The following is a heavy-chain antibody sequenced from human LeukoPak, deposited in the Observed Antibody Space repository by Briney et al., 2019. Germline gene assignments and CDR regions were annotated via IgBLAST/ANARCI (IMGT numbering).Heavy chain of an antibody. Sequence: SVKASCKASGGTFSSYAISWVRQAPGQGLEWMGGIIPIFGTANYAQKFQGRVTITTDESTSTAYMELSSLRSEDTAVYYCARQYSSSWFPFDYWGQGTLVTVPS. CDR2: IIPIFGTA. CDR1: GGTFSSYA. V-gene: IGHV1-69*05. D-gene: IGHD6-13*01. CDR3: ARQYSSSWFPFDY. J-gene: IGHJ4*02.